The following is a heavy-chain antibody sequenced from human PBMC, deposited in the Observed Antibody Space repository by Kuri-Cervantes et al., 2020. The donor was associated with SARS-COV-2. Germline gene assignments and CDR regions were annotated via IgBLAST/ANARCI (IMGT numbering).Heavy chain of an antibody. J-gene: IGHJ3*01. V-gene: IGHV3-73*01. Sequence: GGSLRLSCEVSGFLFSDSAIHWVRQASGKGLEWVGRVRGKANNYATAYAVSVKGRFTISRDNSRNILYLEMSNLRVEDTAMYYCAKSLITFPHDAFDVWGQGTMVTVSS. CDR2: VRGKANNYAT. CDR3: AKSLITFPHDAFDV. CDR1: GFLFSDSA. D-gene: IGHD1-14*01.